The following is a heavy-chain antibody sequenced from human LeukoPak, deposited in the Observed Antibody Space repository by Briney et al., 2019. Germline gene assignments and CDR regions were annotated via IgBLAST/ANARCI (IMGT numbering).Heavy chain of an antibody. CDR1: GVTFSGYS. V-gene: IGHV3-21*01. J-gene: IGHJ6*02. CDR2: ISSSGSYI. CDR3: ARDVIPQLEVPYYGMDV. Sequence: GGSLRLSCAASGVTFSGYSRSWVRQAPGKGLEWVSAISSSGSYIYYADSVRGRFTISRDNTKNSLYPHMNSLRAEATAVYYCARDVIPQLEVPYYGMDVWGRGTTVTVSS. D-gene: IGHD6-6*01.